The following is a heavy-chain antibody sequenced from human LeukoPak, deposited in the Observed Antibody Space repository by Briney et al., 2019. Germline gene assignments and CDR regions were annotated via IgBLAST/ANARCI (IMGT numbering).Heavy chain of an antibody. CDR1: GGSISSGSYY. CDR2: IYTSGST. V-gene: IGHV4-61*02. J-gene: IGHJ4*02. Sequence: SETLFLTCTVSGGSISSGSYYWSWIRQPAGKGLEWIGRIYTSGSTNYNPSLKSRVTISVDTSKNQFSLKLSSVTAADTAVYYCARVLEQLSQRYFDYWGQGTLVTVSS. CDR3: ARVLEQLSQRYFDY. D-gene: IGHD6-6*01.